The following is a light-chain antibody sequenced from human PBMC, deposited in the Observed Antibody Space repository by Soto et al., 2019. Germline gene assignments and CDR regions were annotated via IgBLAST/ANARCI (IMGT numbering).Light chain of an antibody. CDR2: EVT. J-gene: IGLJ1*01. Sequence: QSVLTQPASVSGSPGQSITISCTGTSSDVGAYNFVSWYQHHPGRAPKLIIYEVTIRPSGVSNRFSGSKSGNTASLTISGLQAEDEADYYCSSYTSGSLRVFGTGTKVTVL. CDR1: SSDVGAYNF. V-gene: IGLV2-14*01. CDR3: SSYTSGSLRV.